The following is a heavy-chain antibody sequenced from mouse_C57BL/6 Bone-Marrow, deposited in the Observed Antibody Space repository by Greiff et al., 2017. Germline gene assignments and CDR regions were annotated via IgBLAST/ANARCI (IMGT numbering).Heavy chain of an antibody. J-gene: IGHJ3*01. V-gene: IGHV1-64*01. CDR2: IHPTSGST. CDR1: GYTFTSYW. Sequence: VQLQQPGAELVKPGASVKLSCKASGYTFTSYWMHWVKQRPGQGLEWIGMIHPTSGSTNYNAKFKSKATLTVDKSSSTAYMQLSSLTSEDSAVYYCARERDSSGSAWFAYWGQGTLVTVSA. CDR3: ARERDSSGSAWFAY. D-gene: IGHD3-2*02.